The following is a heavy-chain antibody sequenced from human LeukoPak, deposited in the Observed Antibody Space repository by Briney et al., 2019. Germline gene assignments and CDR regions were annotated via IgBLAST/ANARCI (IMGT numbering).Heavy chain of an antibody. Sequence: GGSLRLSCAASGFTFSSYSMNWVRQAPGKGLEWVSYISSSNSTIYYADSVKGRFTISRDNAKNSLYLQMNSLRAENTAVYYCARDLPYYDRGEVYFDYWGQGTLVTVSS. CDR3: ARDLPYYDRGEVYFDY. V-gene: IGHV3-48*01. D-gene: IGHD3-22*01. CDR1: GFTFSSYS. J-gene: IGHJ4*02. CDR2: ISSSNSTI.